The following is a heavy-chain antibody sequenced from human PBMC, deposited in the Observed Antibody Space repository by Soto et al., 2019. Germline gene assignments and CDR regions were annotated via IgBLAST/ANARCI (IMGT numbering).Heavy chain of an antibody. V-gene: IGHV3-74*01. CDR3: AREGPVAGTLIDY. Sequence: VQLVESGGGLVQPGGSLRLSCAASGFTFSSYWMHWVRQAPGKGLVWVSRINSDGSSTSYADSVKGRFTISRDNAKNTLYLQMNSLRAEDTAVYYCAREGPVAGTLIDYWGQGTLVTVSS. CDR2: INSDGSST. D-gene: IGHD6-19*01. CDR1: GFTFSSYW. J-gene: IGHJ4*02.